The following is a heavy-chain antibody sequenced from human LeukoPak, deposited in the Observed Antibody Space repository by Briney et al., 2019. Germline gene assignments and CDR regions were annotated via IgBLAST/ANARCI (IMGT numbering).Heavy chain of an antibody. D-gene: IGHD2-15*01. J-gene: IGHJ1*01. CDR1: GYSISSGNS. CDR3: ARGILI. Sequence: KPSETLSLTCAASGYSISSGNSWGWIRQPPGKGLEWIGNIYHSGSTSYNPSLKSRATISVDTSKNQFSLKVSSVSAADTAVYFGARGILIWSQGTLVTVSS. V-gene: IGHV4-38-2*01. CDR2: IYHSGST.